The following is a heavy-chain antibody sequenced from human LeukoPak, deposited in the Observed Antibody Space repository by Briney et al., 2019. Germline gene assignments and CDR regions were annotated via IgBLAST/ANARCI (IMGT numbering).Heavy chain of an antibody. Sequence: SETLSLTCAVYGYSLTNHYWIWIRQPPGKGLEWVGEVLHTGGTNYNPSLKSRVTISVDTFKNQFFLKLTSVTAADTAVYYCARGPAAIHPWGPGTLVTVSS. CDR1: GYSLTNHY. J-gene: IGHJ5*02. D-gene: IGHD2-2*01. CDR2: VLHTGGT. V-gene: IGHV4-34*12. CDR3: ARGPAAIHP.